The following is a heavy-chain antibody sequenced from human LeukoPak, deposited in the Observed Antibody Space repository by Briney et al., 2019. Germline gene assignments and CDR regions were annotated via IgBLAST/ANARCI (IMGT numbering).Heavy chain of an antibody. CDR2: ISYDGSNK. J-gene: IGHJ4*02. Sequence: PGRSLRLSCAASGFTFDDYAMHWVRQAPGKGLEWVAVISYDGSNKYYADSVKGRFTISRDNSKNTLYLQMNSLRAEDTAVYYCARDIVVVPAALDYWGQGTLVTVSS. CDR1: GFTFDDYA. V-gene: IGHV3-30-3*01. D-gene: IGHD2-2*01. CDR3: ARDIVVVPAALDY.